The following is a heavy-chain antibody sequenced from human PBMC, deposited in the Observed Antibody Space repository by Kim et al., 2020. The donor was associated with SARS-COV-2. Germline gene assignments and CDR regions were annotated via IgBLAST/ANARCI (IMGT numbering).Heavy chain of an antibody. CDR3: AREADRYGSSPHFDY. Sequence: SQTLSLTCAISGDSVSSNSAAWNWIRPSPSRGLEWLGRTYYRSKWYNDYAVSVKSRITINPDTSKNQFSLQLNSVTPEDTAVYYCAREADRYGSSPHFDYWGQGTLVTVSS. CDR2: TYYRSKWYN. V-gene: IGHV6-1*01. J-gene: IGHJ4*02. D-gene: IGHD6-6*01. CDR1: GDSVSSNSAA.